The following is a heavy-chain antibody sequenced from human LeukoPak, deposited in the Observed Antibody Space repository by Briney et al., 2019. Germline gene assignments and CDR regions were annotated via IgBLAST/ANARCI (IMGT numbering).Heavy chain of an antibody. D-gene: IGHD3-9*01. V-gene: IGHV1-46*01. Sequence: ASVKVSCKASGYTFRNSYIHWVRQAPGQGLEWMGMINPSGGSTGYAQKFQGRVTMTRDTSTSTVYMELSSLRSEDTAVYYCARGPRSYYDILTGYLKYWGQGTLVTVSS. CDR1: GYTFRNSY. CDR3: ARGPRSYYDILTGYLKY. J-gene: IGHJ4*02. CDR2: INPSGGST.